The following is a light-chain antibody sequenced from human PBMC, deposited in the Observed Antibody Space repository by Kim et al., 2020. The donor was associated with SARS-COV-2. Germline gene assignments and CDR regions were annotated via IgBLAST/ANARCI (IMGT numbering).Light chain of an antibody. V-gene: IGLV2-11*01. J-gene: IGLJ3*02. CDR2: DVS. CDR3: CSYAHKDLWV. CDR1: SSDVGGYNY. Sequence: QSALTQPRSVSGSPGQAVTISCTGTSSDVGGYNYVSWYQQLPGKAPKLMIYDVSERPSGVPDHFSGSKSGNTASLTVSGLQAEDEADYYCCSYAHKDLWVFGGGTQLTVL.